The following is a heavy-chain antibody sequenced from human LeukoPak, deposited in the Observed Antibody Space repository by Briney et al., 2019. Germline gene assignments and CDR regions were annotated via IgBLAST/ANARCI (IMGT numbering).Heavy chain of an antibody. D-gene: IGHD1/OR15-1a*01. Sequence: SETLSLTCTVSGGSISSYYWSWIRQSPGKGLEWIGYIYDSGSSKYNPSLKSRVTISLDTSKNQFSLKLSSMTAADTAVYYCARQRVNKWNNLWSFDYWGQGTLVTVSS. CDR2: IYDSGSS. V-gene: IGHV4-59*08. CDR3: ARQRVNKWNNLWSFDY. CDR1: GGSISSYY. J-gene: IGHJ4*02.